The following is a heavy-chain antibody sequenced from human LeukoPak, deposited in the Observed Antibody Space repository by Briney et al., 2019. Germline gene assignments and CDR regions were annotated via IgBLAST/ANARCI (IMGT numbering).Heavy chain of an antibody. CDR1: GYTFTSYY. CDR2: ISPSGGST. V-gene: IGHV1-46*01. J-gene: IGHJ6*03. CDR3: AAGRRVRGVSYYYYYMDV. Sequence: ASVKVSCKASGYTFTSYYMHWVRQAPGQGLEWMGIISPSGGSTTYAQKFQGRVTITRDMSTSTAYMELSSLRSEDTAVYYCAAGRRVRGVSYYYYYMDVWGKGTTVTISS. D-gene: IGHD3-10*01.